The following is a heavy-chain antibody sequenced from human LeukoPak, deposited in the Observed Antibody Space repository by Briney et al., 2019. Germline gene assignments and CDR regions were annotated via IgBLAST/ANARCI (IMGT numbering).Heavy chain of an antibody. Sequence: GSLRPPCATSGFTLCNYAMSWVRQAPGEGLEWVPAISGSGGSTYYADSVKGRFTISRDNSKNTLYLQMNSLRAKDTAVYYCAKGVLSSSSAHFDYWGQGTLVTVSS. CDR2: ISGSGGST. J-gene: IGHJ4*02. CDR3: AKGVLSSSSAHFDY. CDR1: GFTLCNYA. V-gene: IGHV3-23*01. D-gene: IGHD6-13*01.